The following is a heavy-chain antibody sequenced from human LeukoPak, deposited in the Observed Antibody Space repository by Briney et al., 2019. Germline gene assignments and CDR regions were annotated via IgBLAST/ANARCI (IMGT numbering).Heavy chain of an antibody. D-gene: IGHD4-17*01. CDR1: GFTFGDSA. V-gene: IGHV3-49*03. J-gene: IGHJ3*02. CDR2: IRNKAYGGTT. Sequence: PGRSLKLSCAASGFTFGDSAMSWFRQAPGKGLEWVGFIRNKAYGGTTEYAASVKGRFTVSRDDTKSIAYLEMNSLKTDDTAVYYCSRRYGASAFDIWGQGTMVTVS. CDR3: SRRYGASAFDI.